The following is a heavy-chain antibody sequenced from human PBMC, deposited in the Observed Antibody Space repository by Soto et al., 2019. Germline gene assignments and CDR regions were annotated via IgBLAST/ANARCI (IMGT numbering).Heavy chain of an antibody. CDR2: ISGSGGRT. V-gene: IGHV3-23*01. CDR3: AKAFRWYDY. D-gene: IGHD6-13*01. Sequence: EVQLLESGGGLIQPGGSLRLSCAASGFTFSSYAMNWVRQAPGKGLEWVSGISGSGGRTYYADSVKGRFTISRDNPKNTLYLQMSSLRAEDTSVYYCAKAFRWYDYWGQGTLVTVSS. J-gene: IGHJ4*02. CDR1: GFTFSSYA.